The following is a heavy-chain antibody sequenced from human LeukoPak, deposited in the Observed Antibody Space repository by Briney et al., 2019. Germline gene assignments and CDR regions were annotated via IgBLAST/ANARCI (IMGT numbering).Heavy chain of an antibody. CDR2: ISWNAGII. V-gene: IGHV3-9*03. D-gene: IGHD1-26*01. J-gene: IGHJ4*02. CDR3: AKSNSVGAPVDY. Sequence: PGGSLRLSCAASGFTFSNAWMSWVRQAPGKGLEWVSGISWNAGIIVYADSVKGRFTISRDNAKNSLFLQMSSLRTEDMALYYCAKSNSVGAPVDYWGQGTLVTVSS. CDR1: GFTFSNAW.